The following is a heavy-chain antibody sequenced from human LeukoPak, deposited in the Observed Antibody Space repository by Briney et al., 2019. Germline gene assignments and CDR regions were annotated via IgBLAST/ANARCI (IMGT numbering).Heavy chain of an antibody. J-gene: IGHJ4*02. V-gene: IGHV4-4*07. CDR3: ARGRDVFDY. D-gene: IGHD3-10*01. CDR1: GGSINDYY. Sequence: SETLSLTCTVSGGSINDYYWTWIRQPAGKGPEWIGRIYSSGSTDYNPSLKGRVTMSVDTSKNQFSLKLSSVTAADTAFYYCARGRDVFDYWGQGTLVTVSS. CDR2: IYSSGST.